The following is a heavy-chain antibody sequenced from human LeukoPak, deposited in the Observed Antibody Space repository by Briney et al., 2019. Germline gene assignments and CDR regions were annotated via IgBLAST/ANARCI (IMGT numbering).Heavy chain of an antibody. J-gene: IGHJ4*02. CDR1: GGSISGYF. V-gene: IGHV4-59*08. CDR3: SRYGITIVRGGRYYFDA. D-gene: IGHD3-10*01. Sequence: SETLSLTCTVSGGSISGYFWSWIRQPPGKGREWIGYIHYSGTTNYNPSLNSRVTIPVDTSKNQFSLMLSSETAADTAVYCCSRYGITIVRGGRYYFDAWGQRTLVTVST. CDR2: IHYSGTT.